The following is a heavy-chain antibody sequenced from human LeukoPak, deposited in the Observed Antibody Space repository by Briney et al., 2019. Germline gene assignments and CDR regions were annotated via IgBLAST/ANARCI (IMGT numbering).Heavy chain of an antibody. J-gene: IGHJ5*02. D-gene: IGHD1-26*01. CDR2: ISGSGGST. V-gene: IGHV3-23*01. CDR3: AKDRVLRELLDWFDP. Sequence: GGSLRLSCAASGFTFSSYAMSWVRQAPGKGLEWVSAISGSGGSTYYADSVKGRFTISRDNSKNTLYLQMNSLRAEDTAVYYCAKDRVLRELLDWFDPWGQGTLVTVSS. CDR1: GFTFSSYA.